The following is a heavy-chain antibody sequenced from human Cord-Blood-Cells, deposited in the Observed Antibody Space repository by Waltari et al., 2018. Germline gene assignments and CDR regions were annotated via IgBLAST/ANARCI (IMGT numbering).Heavy chain of an antibody. Sequence: QVQLVQSGAEVKKPGASVKVSCKASGYTFTSYDINWVRQATGQGLEWMGWMNPNRGNTGYAQRFHGRVTITRNTSISTAYMELSSLRSEDTAVYYCARGRKYSGSYYFDYWGQGTLVTVSS. CDR2: MNPNRGNT. J-gene: IGHJ4*02. V-gene: IGHV1-8*03. CDR1: GYTFTSYD. D-gene: IGHD1-26*01. CDR3: ARGRKYSGSYYFDY.